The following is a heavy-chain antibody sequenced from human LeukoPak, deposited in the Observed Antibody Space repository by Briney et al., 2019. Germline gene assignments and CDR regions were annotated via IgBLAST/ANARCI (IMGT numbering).Heavy chain of an antibody. D-gene: IGHD3-9*01. Sequence: GGSLRLSCAASGFTFSSYEMNWVRQAPGKGLEWVSYISSSGSTIYYADSLKGRFTISRDNAKNSLYLQMNSLRAEDTAVYYCAREGDDILTGYYASDWGQGTLVTVSS. J-gene: IGHJ4*02. CDR2: ISSSGSTI. CDR3: AREGDDILTGYYASD. V-gene: IGHV3-48*03. CDR1: GFTFSSYE.